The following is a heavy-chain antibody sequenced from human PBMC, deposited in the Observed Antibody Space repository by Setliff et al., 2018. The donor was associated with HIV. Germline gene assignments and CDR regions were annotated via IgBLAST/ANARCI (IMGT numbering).Heavy chain of an antibody. D-gene: IGHD1-26*01. J-gene: IGHJ4*02. CDR3: TTDLGSGRFSWNNN. Sequence: GGSLRLSCAASGLIFSSYEMNWVRQAPGKGLEWVARIRNKKNGGTTYYAAPVEGRFTISRDDSKNTLSRQMNSLKTEDTAIYYCTTDLGSGRFSWNNNWGQGTLVTVSS. CDR2: IRNKKNGGTT. V-gene: IGHV3-15*01. CDR1: GLIFSSYE.